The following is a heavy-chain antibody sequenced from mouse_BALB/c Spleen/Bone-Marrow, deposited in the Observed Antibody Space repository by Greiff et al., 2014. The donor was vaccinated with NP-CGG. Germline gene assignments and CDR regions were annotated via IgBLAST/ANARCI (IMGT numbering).Heavy chain of an antibody. CDR1: GYTFTSYY. J-gene: IGHJ4*01. CDR2: IYPGNVNT. CDR3: ARGTMDY. Sequence: VNLVESGPELVKPGASVRISCKASGYTFTSYYIHWVKQRPGQGLEWIGWIYPGNVNTKYNEKFKGKATLTADKSSSTAYMQLSSVASVYSAVYIRARGTMDYWGQGTTVTVSS. V-gene: IGHV1S56*01.